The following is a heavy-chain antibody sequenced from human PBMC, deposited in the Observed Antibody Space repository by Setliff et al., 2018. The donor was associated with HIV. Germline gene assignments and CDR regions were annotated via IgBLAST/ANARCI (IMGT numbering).Heavy chain of an antibody. CDR1: SGSLSRGAYS. V-gene: IGHV4-31*03. Sequence: LSLTCTVSSGSLSRGAYSWSWIRQHPGKGLESIGHIHNNGSTHYSPSLKSRLTILLDTSKNQFSLRLSSVTAADTAVYYCASDRSFWSGSDYHYYTDVWGKGTTVTVS. CDR3: ASDRSFWSGSDYHYYTDV. J-gene: IGHJ6*03. CDR2: IHNNGST. D-gene: IGHD3-3*01.